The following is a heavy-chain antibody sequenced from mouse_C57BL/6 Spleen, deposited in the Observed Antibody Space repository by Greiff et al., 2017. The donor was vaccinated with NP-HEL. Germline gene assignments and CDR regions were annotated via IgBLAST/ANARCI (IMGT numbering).Heavy chain of an antibody. J-gene: IGHJ2*01. CDR1: GFTFSSYG. V-gene: IGHV5-6*01. Sequence: VQLVESGGDLVKPGGSLKLFCAASGFTFSSYGMSWVRQTPDKRLEWVATISRGSSYSYYPDSVKGRFTISRDNAKNTLYLQMSSLKSEDTAMYYCARHTTVVPFDYWGQGTTLTVSS. CDR2: ISRGSSYS. CDR3: ARHTTVVPFDY. D-gene: IGHD1-1*01.